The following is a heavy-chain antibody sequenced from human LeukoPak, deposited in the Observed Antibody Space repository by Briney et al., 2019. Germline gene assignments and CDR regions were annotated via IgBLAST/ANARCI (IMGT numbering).Heavy chain of an antibody. J-gene: IGHJ5*02. CDR2: ISSSSSYI. CDR1: GFTFSSSA. D-gene: IGHD3-3*01. Sequence: TGGSLRLSCAASGFTFSSSAMSWVRQAPGKGLEWVSSISSSSSYIYYADSVKGRFTISRDNAKSSLYLQMNSLRAEDTAVYYCARSFTSFGVVIPWGQGTLVTVSS. V-gene: IGHV3-21*01. CDR3: ARSFTSFGVVIP.